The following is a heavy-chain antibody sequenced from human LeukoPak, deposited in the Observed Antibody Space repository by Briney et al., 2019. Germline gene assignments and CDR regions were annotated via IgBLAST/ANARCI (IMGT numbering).Heavy chain of an antibody. Sequence: GGSLRLSCAASGFTFSSHGMHWVPQAPGRGREWVAAIWYDGSNKYYADSVKGRFTISRDNSKNTLYLQMNSLRAEDTAVYYCARAGYAGGFYGMDVWGQGTTVTVSS. CDR2: IWYDGSNK. J-gene: IGHJ6*02. V-gene: IGHV3-33*08. CDR1: GFTFSSHG. CDR3: ARAGYAGGFYGMDV. D-gene: IGHD5-12*01.